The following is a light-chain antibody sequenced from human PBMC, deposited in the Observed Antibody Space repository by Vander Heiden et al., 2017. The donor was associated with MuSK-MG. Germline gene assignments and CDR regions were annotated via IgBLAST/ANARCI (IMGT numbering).Light chain of an antibody. CDR1: QTSSSY. Sequence: IQITQSPSSLSASVDDRVSLTCRASQTSSSYLNGYQQKPGKAPKLLIYAASTLQSGVPSRFSGSGSGTDVTLTISSLQPEDFATYYCQQSYSTTYTFGQGTKLDIK. CDR2: AAS. CDR3: QQSYSTTYT. J-gene: IGKJ2*01. V-gene: IGKV1-39*01.